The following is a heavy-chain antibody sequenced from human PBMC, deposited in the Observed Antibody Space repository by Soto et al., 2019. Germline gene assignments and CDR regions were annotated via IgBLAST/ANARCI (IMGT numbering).Heavy chain of an antibody. CDR2: ISAGGDRT. Sequence: GGSLRLSCATSGFTFSNYPMNWVCQAPGKGLEWVSGISAGGDRTYYADSVKGRFTIFRDNSKNSVSLRMNSLRVEDTAVYYCARRVWGQGTLVTVSS. CDR1: GFTFSNYP. V-gene: IGHV3-23*01. J-gene: IGHJ4*02. CDR3: ARRV.